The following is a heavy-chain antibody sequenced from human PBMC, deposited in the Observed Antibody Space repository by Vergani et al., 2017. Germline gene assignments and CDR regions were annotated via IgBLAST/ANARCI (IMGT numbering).Heavy chain of an antibody. V-gene: IGHV1-69*13. Sequence: QVQLAQSGAEVKKPGSSVKVSCKASGGTFSSYAISWVRQAPGQGLEWMGRIIPILGTANYAQKFQGRVTITADESTSTAYMELSSLRSEDTAVYYCAREFYDIXTGYYNYGGEAFDIWGQGTMVTVSS. CDR2: IIPILGTA. CDR3: AREFYDIXTGYYNYGGEAFDI. CDR1: GGTFSSYA. D-gene: IGHD3-9*01. J-gene: IGHJ3*02.